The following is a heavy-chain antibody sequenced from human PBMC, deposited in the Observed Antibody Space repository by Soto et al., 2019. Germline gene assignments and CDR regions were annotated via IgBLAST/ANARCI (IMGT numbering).Heavy chain of an antibody. D-gene: IGHD3-9*01. J-gene: IGHJ4*02. Sequence: GESLKISCKGSGYSFTSYWIGWVRQMPGKGLEWMGIIYPGDSETRYSPSFQGQVTISADQSISTAYLQWSSLKASDTATYYCARGVERTVERTVLRHLDWVCGHWGQGTPVTVSS. CDR1: GYSFTSYW. V-gene: IGHV5-51*01. CDR3: ARGVERTVERTVLRHLDWVCGH. CDR2: IYPGDSET.